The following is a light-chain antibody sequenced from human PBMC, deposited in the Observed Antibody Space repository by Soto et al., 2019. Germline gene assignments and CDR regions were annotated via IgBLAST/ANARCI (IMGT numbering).Light chain of an antibody. CDR2: QVN. Sequence: QSVLTQPPSASGSPGQSVTISCTGTSSDIGVYDFVSWYQQHPGKAPKVIIYQVNKRPSGVPDRFSGSKSGNTVSLTVSGLRPEDEADYFCSSFAGSYSPYVFGTGTKLPVL. J-gene: IGLJ1*01. V-gene: IGLV2-8*01. CDR3: SSFAGSYSPYV. CDR1: SSDIGVYDF.